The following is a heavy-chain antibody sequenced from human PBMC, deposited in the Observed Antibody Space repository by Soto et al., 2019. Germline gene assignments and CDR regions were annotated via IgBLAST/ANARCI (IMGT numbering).Heavy chain of an antibody. CDR3: AKDRLQLWRVSYNDY. CDR1: GFAFSNYA. CDR2: ISDTGGSA. J-gene: IGHJ4*02. D-gene: IGHD5-18*01. Sequence: GGSLRLSCAASGFAFSNYAMNWVRQSPGKGLEWVSAISDTGGSAYYADSVKGRFSISRDNSKNTLYLQMDSLRADDTAVYYCAKDRLQLWRVSYNDYWGQGNXVTVST. V-gene: IGHV3-23*01.